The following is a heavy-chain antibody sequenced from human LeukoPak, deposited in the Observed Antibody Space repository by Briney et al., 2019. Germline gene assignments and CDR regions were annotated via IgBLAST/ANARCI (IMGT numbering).Heavy chain of an antibody. D-gene: IGHD2-2*02. V-gene: IGHV3-30*02. J-gene: IGHJ4*02. CDR1: GFTFSSYG. CDR3: AKDGIVVLPAAIGGGFDY. CDR2: IRYDGSNK. Sequence: GGSLRLSCAASGFTFSSYGMHWVRRAPGKGLEWVAFIRYDGSNKYYADSVKGRFTISRDNSKNTLYLQMNSLRAEDTAVYYCAKDGIVVLPAAIGGGFDYWGQGTLVTVSS.